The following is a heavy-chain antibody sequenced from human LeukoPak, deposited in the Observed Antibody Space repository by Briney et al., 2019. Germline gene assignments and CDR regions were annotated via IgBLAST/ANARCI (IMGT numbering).Heavy chain of an antibody. J-gene: IGHJ4*02. D-gene: IGHD6-13*01. CDR3: AREGIAPAGTDTYYFDY. V-gene: IGHV3-30-3*01. CDR2: ISYDGSNK. Sequence: TGGSLRLSCAASGFTFSSYDMHWVRQAPGKGLEWVAVISYDGSNKYYADSVKGRFTISRDNSKNTLYLQMNSLRAEDTAVYYCAREGIAPAGTDTYYFDYWGQGTLVTVSS. CDR1: GFTFSSYD.